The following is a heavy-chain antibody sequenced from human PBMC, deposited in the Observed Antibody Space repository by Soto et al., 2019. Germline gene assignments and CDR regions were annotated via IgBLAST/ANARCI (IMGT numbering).Heavy chain of an antibody. CDR1: GDSISTYY. CDR3: ARQKTVAGTDDAFDM. J-gene: IGHJ3*02. CDR2: ISYSGTT. Sequence: QVQLQESGPGLVKPSETLSLTCTVSGDSISTYYWSWIRQPPGKGLEWTGYISYSGTTNYNPSLNSRVTKSVDTSNNRFSLTLTSATAADTAVYYCARQKTVAGTDDAFDMWGQGTMVTVCS. D-gene: IGHD6-19*01. V-gene: IGHV4-59*08.